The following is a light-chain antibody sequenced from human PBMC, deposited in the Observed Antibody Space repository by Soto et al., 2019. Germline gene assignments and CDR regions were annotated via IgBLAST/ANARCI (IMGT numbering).Light chain of an antibody. CDR3: QQRSTGPPLS. CDR2: DAS. CDR1: QSVSSF. V-gene: IGKV3-11*01. Sequence: ELVLTQSPATLSLSPGARATLSCRASQSVSSFLAWYQQKPGQAPRLLIYDASNRASGIPARFSGSGCGTDFTLTISRLEPEDFAVYYGQQRSTGPPLSFGVGTKVDIK. J-gene: IGKJ4*01.